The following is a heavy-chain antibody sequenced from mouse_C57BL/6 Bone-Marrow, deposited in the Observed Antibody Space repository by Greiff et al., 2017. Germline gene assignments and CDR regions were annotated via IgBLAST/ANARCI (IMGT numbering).Heavy chain of an antibody. J-gene: IGHJ3*01. V-gene: IGHV5-9-1*02. D-gene: IGHD2-4*01. CDR3: TRGRGYDYDAAWFAY. CDR2: ISSGGDYI. CDR1: GFTFSSYA. Sequence: EVMLVESGEGLVKPGGSLKLSCAASGFTFSSYAMSWVRQTPEKRLEWVAYISSGGDYIYYAETVKGRFTISRDNARNTLSLQMSSLKSEDTAMYYCTRGRGYDYDAAWFAYWGQGTLVTVSA.